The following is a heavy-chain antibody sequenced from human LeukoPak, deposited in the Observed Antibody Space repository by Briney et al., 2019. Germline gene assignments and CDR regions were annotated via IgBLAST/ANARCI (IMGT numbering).Heavy chain of an antibody. D-gene: IGHD3-10*01. J-gene: IGHJ4*02. Sequence: ASVKVSCKASGGTFSSYAISWVRQAPGQGLEWMGGIIPIFGTANYAQKFQGRVTITADKSTSTAYMELSSLRSEDTAVYYCARTAGGESPPFDYWGQGTLVTVSS. V-gene: IGHV1-69*06. CDR3: ARTAGGESPPFDY. CDR1: GGTFSSYA. CDR2: IIPIFGTA.